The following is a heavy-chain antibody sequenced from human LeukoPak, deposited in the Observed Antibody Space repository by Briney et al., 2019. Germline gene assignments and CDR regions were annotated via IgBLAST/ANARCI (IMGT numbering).Heavy chain of an antibody. CDR2: IYHSGST. CDR1: GGSISSGGYS. CDR3: ARGGIYDSSGYYQTTLFDY. J-gene: IGHJ4*02. V-gene: IGHV4-30-2*01. Sequence: SETLSLTCAVSGGSISSGGYSWSWIRQPPGKGLEWIGYIYHSGSTYYNPSLKSRVTISVDRSKNQFSLKLSSVIAADTAVYYCARGGIYDSSGYYQTTLFDYWGQGTLVTVSS. D-gene: IGHD3-22*01.